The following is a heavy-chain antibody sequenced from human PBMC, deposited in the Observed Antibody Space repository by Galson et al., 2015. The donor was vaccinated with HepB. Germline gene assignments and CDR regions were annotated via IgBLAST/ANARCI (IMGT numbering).Heavy chain of an antibody. D-gene: IGHD3-10*02. V-gene: IGHV3-64D*06. CDR2: ISMNGEST. CDR3: VKDFMVGEAPYYFDY. CDR1: GFTFSNYE. J-gene: IGHJ4*02. Sequence: SLRLSCAASGFTFSNYEIHWVRQAPGKGLEYISGISMNGESTYYADSVKGRFTISRDNSRNTVYLQMSSLRVEDTAVYYCVKDFMVGEAPYYFDYWGQGTLVTVSS.